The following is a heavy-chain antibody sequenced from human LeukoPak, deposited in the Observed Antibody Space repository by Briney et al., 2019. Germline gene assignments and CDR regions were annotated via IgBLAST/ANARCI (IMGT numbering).Heavy chain of an antibody. CDR1: GFTFSTYA. Sequence: PGGSLRLSCAASGFTFSTYAMSWVRQAPGKGLEWVSAISGSGGSTYYADSVKGRFTISRDNSKNTMYLQMNSLRAEDTALYYCAKSFYVWGSSGWFDHWGQGIPDTVSS. CDR2: ISGSGGST. CDR3: AKSFYVWGSSGWFDH. J-gene: IGHJ5*02. V-gene: IGHV3-23*01. D-gene: IGHD3-16*01.